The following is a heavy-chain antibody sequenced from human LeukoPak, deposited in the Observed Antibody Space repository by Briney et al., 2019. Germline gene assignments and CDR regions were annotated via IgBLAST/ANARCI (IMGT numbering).Heavy chain of an antibody. CDR2: INPSGGST. CDR3: AGAPKSYSTPWYSGSYFSAFDI. V-gene: IGHV1-46*01. J-gene: IGHJ3*02. D-gene: IGHD1-26*01. CDR1: GYTFTSYY. Sequence: ASVKVSCKASGYTFTSYYMHWVRQAPGQGLEWMGIINPSGGSTSYAQKFQGRVTMTRDMSTSTVYMELSSLRSEDTAVYYCAGAPKSYSTPWYSGSYFSAFDIWGQGTMVTVSS.